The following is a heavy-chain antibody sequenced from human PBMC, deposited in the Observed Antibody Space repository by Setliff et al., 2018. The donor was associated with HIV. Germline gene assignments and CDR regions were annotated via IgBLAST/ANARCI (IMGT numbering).Heavy chain of an antibody. D-gene: IGHD3-10*01. CDR1: GFSFSSYW. CDR2: IKPDGSEK. Sequence: GGSLRLSCAASGFSFSSYWMSWVRQAPGKGLEWVANIKPDGSEKYYVESVKGRFTISRDNAKNSLYLQMNSLRVEDTAVYYCVRTGLGLREVLSPGVWGTGTTVTVSS. V-gene: IGHV3-7*03. CDR3: VRTGLGLREVLSPGV. J-gene: IGHJ6*04.